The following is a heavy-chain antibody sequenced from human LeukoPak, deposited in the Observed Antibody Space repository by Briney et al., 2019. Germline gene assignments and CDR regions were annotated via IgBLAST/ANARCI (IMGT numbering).Heavy chain of an antibody. Sequence: GGSLRLSCAASGFTFSSYWLRWVRQVPGKGLEWVSSISSSSSYIYYADSVKGRFTISRDNAKNSLYLQMNSLRAEDTAVYYCARVREAPEDYWGQGTLVTVSS. CDR1: GFTFSSYW. CDR3: ARVREAPEDY. J-gene: IGHJ4*02. D-gene: IGHD1-14*01. CDR2: ISSSSSYI. V-gene: IGHV3-21*01.